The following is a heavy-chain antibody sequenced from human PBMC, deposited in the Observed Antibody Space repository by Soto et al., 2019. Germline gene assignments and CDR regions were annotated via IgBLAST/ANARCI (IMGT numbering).Heavy chain of an antibody. V-gene: IGHV1-3*01. CDR2: INAGNGNT. Sequence: ASVKVSCKASGYTFTSYAMHWVRQAPGQRLEWMGWINAGNGNTKYSQKFQGRVTITADESTSTAYMELSSLRSEDTAVYYCARSIAAALLGGAFDIWGQGTMVTVSS. D-gene: IGHD6-13*01. CDR1: GYTFTSYA. J-gene: IGHJ3*02. CDR3: ARSIAAALLGGAFDI.